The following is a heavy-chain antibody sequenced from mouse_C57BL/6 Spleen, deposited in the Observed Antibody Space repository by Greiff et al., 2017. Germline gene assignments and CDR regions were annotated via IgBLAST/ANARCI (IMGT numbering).Heavy chain of an antibody. CDR1: GYTFTSYG. CDR2: TYPRSGNT. J-gene: IGHJ2*01. Sequence: VQLQQSGAELARPGASVKLSCKASGYTFTSYGISWVKQRTGQGLEWIGETYPRSGNTDYNEKFKGKATLTAYKSSSTAYMELRRLTSEDSAVYFCARWWLPPYYFYYWGQGTTLTVSS. D-gene: IGHD1-1*02. CDR3: ARWWLPPYYFYY. V-gene: IGHV1-81*01.